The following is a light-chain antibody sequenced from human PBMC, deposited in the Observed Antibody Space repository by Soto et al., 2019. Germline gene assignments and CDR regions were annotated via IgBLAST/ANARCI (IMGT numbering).Light chain of an antibody. CDR1: QSVSSSY. V-gene: IGKV3-20*01. Sequence: EIVLTQSPGTLSLSPGERATLSCRASQSVSSSYLAWYQQKPGQAPRPLIYGASSRATGIPDRFSGSGSGTDFTLTISRLEPEDFAVYYCQQYGGSPQTFGQGTKVEV. J-gene: IGKJ1*01. CDR3: QQYGGSPQT. CDR2: GAS.